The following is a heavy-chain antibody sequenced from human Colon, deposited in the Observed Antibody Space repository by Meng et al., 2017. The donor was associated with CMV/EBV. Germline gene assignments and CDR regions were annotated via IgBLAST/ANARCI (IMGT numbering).Heavy chain of an antibody. Sequence: GESLKISCAASGFTFSSYAMHWVRQAPGKGLEWVAVISYDGSNKYYADSVKGRFTISRDNSKNTPYLQMNSLRAEDTAVYYCARASRADCSGPSCYSWFDPWGQGTLVTVSS. CDR1: GFTFSSYA. CDR3: ARASRADCSGPSCYSWFDP. V-gene: IGHV3-30*04. CDR2: ISYDGSNK. D-gene: IGHD2-2*01. J-gene: IGHJ5*02.